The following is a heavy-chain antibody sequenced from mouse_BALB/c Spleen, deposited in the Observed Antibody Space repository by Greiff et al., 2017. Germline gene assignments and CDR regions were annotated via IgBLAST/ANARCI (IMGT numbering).Heavy chain of an antibody. CDR2: IDPENGNT. V-gene: IGHV14-1*02. Sequence: EVKLMESGAELVRPGALVKLSCKASGFNIKDYYMHWVKQRPEQGLEWIGWIDPENGNTKYDPKFQGKASITADTYSHTAYLQLSSLTSEATAVYYCASLGFAYWGQGTLVTVSA. CDR3: ASLGFAY. J-gene: IGHJ3*01. D-gene: IGHD4-1*01. CDR1: GFNIKDYY.